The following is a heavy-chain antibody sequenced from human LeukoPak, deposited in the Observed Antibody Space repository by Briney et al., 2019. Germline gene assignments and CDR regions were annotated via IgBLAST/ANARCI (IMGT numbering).Heavy chain of an antibody. CDR1: GGSISSRSHY. Sequence: SETLSLTCTVSGGSISSRSHYWGWIRQPPGKGLEWIGSIYYSGSTYYNPSLRSRVTISLDTSKNQFSLKLSSVTAADTAVYYCARDSGSYYPFDYWGQGTLVTVSS. CDR2: IYYSGST. J-gene: IGHJ4*02. V-gene: IGHV4-39*07. D-gene: IGHD1-26*01. CDR3: ARDSGSYYPFDY.